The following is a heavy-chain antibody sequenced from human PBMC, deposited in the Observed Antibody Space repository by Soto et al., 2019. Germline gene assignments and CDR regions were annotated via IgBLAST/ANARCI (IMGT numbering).Heavy chain of an antibody. J-gene: IGHJ4*02. CDR1: GFSIQTSYF. CDR3: ARGRSFRLVGVPLYS. CDR2: ISHSGRA. D-gene: IGHD3-16*02. V-gene: IGHV4-38-2*01. Sequence: PSETLSLTCGVSGFSIQTSYFWGWIRQPPGKGLEWIGLISHSGRAISHPSFASRATISLDTTNNAFSLTLKSWTASDTAVYYCARGRSFRLVGVPLYSWGQGTLVTVSS.